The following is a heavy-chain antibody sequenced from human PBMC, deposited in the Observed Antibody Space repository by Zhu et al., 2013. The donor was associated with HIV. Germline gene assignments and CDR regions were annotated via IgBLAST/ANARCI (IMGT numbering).Heavy chain of an antibody. V-gene: IGHV1-18*01. J-gene: IGHJ4*02. CDR2: ISAYNGNT. CDR1: GYTFTSFG. Sequence: VQLVQSGAEVMKPGASVKVSCKASGYTFTSFGISWVRQAPGQGLEWMGWISAYNGNTNYAQKLQGRVTMTTDTSTSTAYMDLRSLRSDDTAVYYCARERAPVAAGFTFFDYWGQGTLVTVSS. D-gene: IGHD2-15*01. CDR3: ARERAPVAAGFTFFDY.